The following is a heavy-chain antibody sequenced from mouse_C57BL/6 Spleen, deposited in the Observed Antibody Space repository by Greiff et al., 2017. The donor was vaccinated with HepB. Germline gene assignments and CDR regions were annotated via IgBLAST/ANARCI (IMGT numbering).Heavy chain of an antibody. V-gene: IGHV1-12*01. CDR2: IYPGNGDT. J-gene: IGHJ2*01. CDR3: ARGAPYYGRGTYFDY. Sequence: QVQLKQSGAELVRPGASVKMSCKASGYTFTSYNMHWVKQTPRQGLEWIGAIYPGNGDTSYNQKFKGKATLTVDKSSSTAYMQLSSLTSEDSAVYFCARGAPYYGRGTYFDYWGQGTTLTVSS. CDR1: GYTFTSYN. D-gene: IGHD1-1*01.